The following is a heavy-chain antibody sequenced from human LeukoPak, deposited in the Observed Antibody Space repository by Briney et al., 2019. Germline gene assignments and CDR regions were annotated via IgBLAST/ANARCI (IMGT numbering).Heavy chain of an antibody. CDR3: VREVAD. CDR1: GYTFSRYY. CDR2: INPTSGGT. J-gene: IGHJ4*02. V-gene: IGHV1-2*02. Sequence: AAVTVSRKASGYTFSRYYIHWVRQAPGQGLEWMAWINPTSGGTKYAQKFQGRVTMTMDTSTSTAYMAVSRLRASDTDVYYCVREVADWGQGTLVTVSS.